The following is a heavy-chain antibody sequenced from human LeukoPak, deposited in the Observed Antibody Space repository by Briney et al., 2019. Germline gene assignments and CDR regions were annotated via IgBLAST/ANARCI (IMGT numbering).Heavy chain of an antibody. CDR2: INHSGST. CDR1: GGSFSGYY. CDR3: ASRMT. D-gene: IGHD2-15*01. Sequence: SETLSLTCAVYGGSFSGYYWSWIRQPPGEGLEWIGEINHSGSTNYNPSLKSRVTISVDTSKNQFSLKLSSVTAADTAVYYCASRMTWGQGTLVTVSS. V-gene: IGHV4-34*01. J-gene: IGHJ4*02.